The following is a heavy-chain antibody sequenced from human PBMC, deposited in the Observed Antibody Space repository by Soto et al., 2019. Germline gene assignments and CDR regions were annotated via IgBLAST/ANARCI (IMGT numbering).Heavy chain of an antibody. CDR3: ASRFYSGSLTLDY. V-gene: IGHV3-74*01. CDR2: INSDGSST. J-gene: IGHJ4*02. Sequence: EVQVVESGGGLVQPGGSLRLSCAASGFTFSSYWMHWVRQAPGKGLVWVSRINSDGSSTSYADSVKGRFTISRDNAKNTLYLQMNSLRVEDTAVYYCASRFYSGSLTLDYWGQGTLVTVSS. CDR1: GFTFSSYW. D-gene: IGHD1-26*01.